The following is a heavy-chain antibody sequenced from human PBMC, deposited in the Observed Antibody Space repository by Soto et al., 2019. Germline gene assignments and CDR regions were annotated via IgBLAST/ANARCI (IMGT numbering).Heavy chain of an antibody. CDR2: INAGNGNT. Sequence: ASVKVYCKAAGYAFTSYAMHWVRQAPGQRLEWMGWINAGNGNTKYSQKFQGRVTITRDTSASTAYMELSSLRSEDTAVYYCAWGRDSSSSAYWGQGTLVTVSS. V-gene: IGHV1-3*01. CDR3: AWGRDSSSSAY. CDR1: GYAFTSYA. J-gene: IGHJ4*02. D-gene: IGHD6-6*01.